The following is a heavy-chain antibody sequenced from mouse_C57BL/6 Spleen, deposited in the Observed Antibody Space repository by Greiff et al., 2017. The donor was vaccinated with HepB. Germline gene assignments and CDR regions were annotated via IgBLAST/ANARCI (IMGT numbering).Heavy chain of an antibody. J-gene: IGHJ3*01. CDR3: AREDYDYEGAWFAY. CDR1: GYTFTSYW. CDR2: IHPNSGST. Sequence: VKLQQPGAELVKPGASVKLSCKASGYTFTSYWMHWVKQRPGQGLEWIGMIHPNSGSTNYNEKFKSKATLTVDKSSSTAYMQLSSLTSEDSAVYYCAREDYDYEGAWFAYWGQGTLVTVSA. V-gene: IGHV1-64*01. D-gene: IGHD2-4*01.